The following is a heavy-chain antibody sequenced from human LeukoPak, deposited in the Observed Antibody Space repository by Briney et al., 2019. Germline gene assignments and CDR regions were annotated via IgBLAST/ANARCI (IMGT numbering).Heavy chain of an antibody. J-gene: IGHJ4*02. CDR1: GGSFSGYY. Sequence: SETLSLTCAVYGGSFSGYYWSWIRQPPGKGLEWIGEINHSGSTNYNPSLKSRVTISVDTSKNQFSLKLSSVTAADTAVYYCARESRPYYYDSSGYYPLLYWGQGTLVTVSS. CDR2: INHSGST. D-gene: IGHD3-22*01. CDR3: ARESRPYYYDSSGYYPLLY. V-gene: IGHV4-34*01.